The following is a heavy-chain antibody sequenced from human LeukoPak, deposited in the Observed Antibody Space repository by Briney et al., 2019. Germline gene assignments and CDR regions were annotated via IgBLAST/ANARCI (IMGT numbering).Heavy chain of an antibody. D-gene: IGHD4-11*01. CDR2: IYYSGST. CDR1: GGSVSSGSYY. Sequence: SETLSLTCTVSGGSVSSGSYYWSLIRQPPGKGLEWIGYIYYSGSTNYNPSLKSRVTISVDTSKNQFSLKLSSVTAADTAVYYCARADYSNYGDASDIWGQGTMVTVSS. J-gene: IGHJ3*02. CDR3: ARADYSNYGDASDI. V-gene: IGHV4-61*01.